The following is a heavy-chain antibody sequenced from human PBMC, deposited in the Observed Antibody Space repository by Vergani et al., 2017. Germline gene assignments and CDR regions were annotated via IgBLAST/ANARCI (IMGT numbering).Heavy chain of an antibody. CDR2: ISGSGAST. J-gene: IGHJ4*02. CDR1: GFIFSSHA. CDR3: AKSPNFNNRPTDY. Sequence: EVQLLKSGGGVVQPGGSLRLSCAASGFIFSSHAMTWVRQAPGKGMEWVSTISGSGASTYYADSVKGRFSISRDNSKNTLLLQMNSLRAKDTAVYYCAKSPNFNNRPTDYWGQGTLVTVSS. D-gene: IGHD1/OR15-1a*01. V-gene: IGHV3-23*01.